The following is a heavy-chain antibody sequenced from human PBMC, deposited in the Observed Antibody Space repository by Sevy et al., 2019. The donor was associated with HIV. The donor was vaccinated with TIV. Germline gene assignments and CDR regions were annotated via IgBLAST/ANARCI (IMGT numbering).Heavy chain of an antibody. D-gene: IGHD3-22*01. CDR1: GYTFTSYD. CDR2: MNPNSGNT. J-gene: IGHJ4*02. Sequence: ASVKVSCKASGYTFTSYDINWVRQATGQGLEWMGWMNPNSGNTGYAQKFQGRVTMTRNTSISTAYMELSSLRSEDTAVYYCAIYYYDSSGYYPQFHYWGQGTLVTVSS. V-gene: IGHV1-8*01. CDR3: AIYYYDSSGYYPQFHY.